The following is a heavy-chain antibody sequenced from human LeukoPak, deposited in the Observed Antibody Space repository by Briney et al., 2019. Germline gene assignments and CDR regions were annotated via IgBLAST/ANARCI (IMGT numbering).Heavy chain of an antibody. CDR3: AKDMYEYSSSYYYYYYHMDV. D-gene: IGHD6-6*01. J-gene: IGHJ6*03. Sequence: GGSLRLSCAASGFTFSNYAMTWVRQAPGKGLEWVSTFSGSGGGSTYYADSVKGRFTISRDNSKSTLYLQMNSLRAEDTAVYYCAKDMYEYSSSYYYYYYHMDVWGMGTTATVSS. CDR2: FSGSGGGST. V-gene: IGHV3-23*01. CDR1: GFTFSNYA.